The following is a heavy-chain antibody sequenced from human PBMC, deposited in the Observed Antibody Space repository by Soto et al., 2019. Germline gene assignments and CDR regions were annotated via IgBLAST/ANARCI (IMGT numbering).Heavy chain of an antibody. CDR2: VNPNSGNT. Sequence: GACVPVSCKASGCTFTSYDVNWVRQATGQSLGLMGWVNPNSGNTGYAQKFQGRVTITSNTSISTAYMGLSSLRSEDTAVYYCARALIVERPAAQPSHQDYYHSYGMEVWGQGTTVTVSS. D-gene: IGHD2-2*01. J-gene: IGHJ6*02. CDR1: GCTFTSYD. V-gene: IGHV1-8*01. CDR3: ARALIVERPAAQPSHQDYYHSYGMEV.